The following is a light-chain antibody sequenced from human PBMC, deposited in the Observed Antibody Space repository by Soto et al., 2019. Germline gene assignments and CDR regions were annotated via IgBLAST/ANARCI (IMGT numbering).Light chain of an antibody. Sequence: QSVLAQLASVSGSPGQSITISCTGSSSDIASFNYVSWYQQYPGKAPKLLIYQVTSRASGVSHRFSGSKFGDTASLTISGLQPEDEAEYYCNSYSSSTFYVFGTGTKVTVL. CDR3: NSYSSSTFYV. CDR2: QVT. V-gene: IGLV2-14*01. J-gene: IGLJ1*01. CDR1: SSDIASFNY.